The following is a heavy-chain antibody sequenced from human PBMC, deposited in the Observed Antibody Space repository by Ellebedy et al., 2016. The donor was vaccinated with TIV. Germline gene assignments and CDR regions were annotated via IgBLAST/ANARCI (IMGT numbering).Heavy chain of an antibody. CDR3: ARPNMGYYYMDA. CDR1: GYSFTSYW. J-gene: IGHJ6*03. CDR2: ILPANSAI. D-gene: IGHD2/OR15-2a*01. V-gene: IGHV5-51*01. Sequence: GESLKISCQVFGYSFTSYWVGWVRQMPGKGLEWMGIILPANSAIRYSPSFEGQVTISADKSISTVFLQWSSLKASDTAIYYCARPNMGYYYMDAWGTGTTVSVSS.